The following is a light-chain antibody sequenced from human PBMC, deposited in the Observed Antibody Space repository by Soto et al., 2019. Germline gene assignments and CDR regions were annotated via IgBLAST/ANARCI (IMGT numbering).Light chain of an antibody. CDR2: DAS. J-gene: IGKJ1*01. Sequence: DIQMTQSPSTLSASVGDRVTITCRASQSITRLLAWFQQKPGKAPKLLIYDASSLRSGVPSRVSGSGSGTEISLTISSLQPGDFGTYYGHQYNSYSWKFGQGTKVEIK. V-gene: IGKV1-5*01. CDR1: QSITRL. CDR3: HQYNSYSWK.